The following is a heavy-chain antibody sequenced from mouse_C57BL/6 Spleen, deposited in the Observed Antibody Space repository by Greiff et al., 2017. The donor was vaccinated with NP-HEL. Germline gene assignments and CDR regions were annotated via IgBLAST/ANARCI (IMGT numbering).Heavy chain of an antibody. Sequence: VQLQQSGAELAEPGASVKLSCKASGYTFTSYWMHWVKQRPGQGLEWIGHINPRRGYTKYNQKFKDKATLTADQSSSTAYMQRSSLTYEDSAVDYCSREYYGSSSYYCAMNYWGQGTSVTVSS. D-gene: IGHD1-1*01. CDR1: GYTFTSYW. CDR2: INPRRGYT. J-gene: IGHJ4*01. V-gene: IGHV1-7*01. CDR3: SREYYGSSSYYCAMNY.